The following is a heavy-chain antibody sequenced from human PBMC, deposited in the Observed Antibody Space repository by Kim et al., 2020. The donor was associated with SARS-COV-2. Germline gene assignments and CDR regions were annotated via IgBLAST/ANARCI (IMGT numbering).Heavy chain of an antibody. CDR3: ARLVPDYGGIHHIPYYYCYMDD. Sequence: GESLKISCKGSGYSFTSYWIGWVHQMPGKGLEWMVIIYPGDSDTRYSPSFQGQVTISADKSISTAYLQWNSLKASDTAMYYCARLVPDYGGIHHIPYYYCYMDDWGKGTTVTVSS. V-gene: IGHV5-51*07. CDR2: IYPGDSDT. D-gene: IGHD4-17*01. J-gene: IGHJ6*03. CDR1: GYSFTSYW.